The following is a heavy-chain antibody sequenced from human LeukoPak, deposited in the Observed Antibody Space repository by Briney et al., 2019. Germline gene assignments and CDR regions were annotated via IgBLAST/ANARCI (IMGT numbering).Heavy chain of an antibody. CDR2: ISGSGGHT. CDR1: GFTFSSYA. D-gene: IGHD6-13*01. CDR3: AKDSPESIAAAGTSDY. J-gene: IGHJ4*02. V-gene: IGHV3-23*01. Sequence: GGSLRLSCAASGFTFSSYAMSWVRQAPGKGLEWVSAISGSGGHTFYADSVKGRFTISRDNSKNTLYLQMNSLRAEDTAVYYCAKDSPESIAAAGTSDYWGQGTLVTVSS.